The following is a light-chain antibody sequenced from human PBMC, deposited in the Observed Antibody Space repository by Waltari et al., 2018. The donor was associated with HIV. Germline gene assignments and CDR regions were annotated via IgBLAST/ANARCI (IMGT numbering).Light chain of an antibody. J-gene: IGLJ3*02. CDR1: HSNVGHTF. CDR2: RND. Sequence: SVLPQPPSTSKTPGQRVLMSCSGTHSNVGHTFVSWFQQVPGGAPKPVIYRNDRRPAGVPDRFSGAKSGSSASLAISGLQSDDEADYFCASWDDKLSHWVFGGGTKLTV. CDR3: ASWDDKLSHWV. V-gene: IGLV1-47*01.